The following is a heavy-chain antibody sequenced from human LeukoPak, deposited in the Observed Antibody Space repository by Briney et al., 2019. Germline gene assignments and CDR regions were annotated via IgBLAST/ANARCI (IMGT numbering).Heavy chain of an antibody. D-gene: IGHD1-26*01. CDR3: AKKVVVGATSPYSDFQD. V-gene: IGHV3-23*01. Sequence: TGGSLRLSCVASGFTFSSYAMSGVRQAPGKGLEWVSAISGSGVTTHYAGSVKGRFSISRDNSKNTLYLQMNSLRAEDTALYYCAKKVVVGATSPYSDFQDWGQGTLVTVSS. J-gene: IGHJ1*01. CDR2: ISGSGVTT. CDR1: GFTFSSYA.